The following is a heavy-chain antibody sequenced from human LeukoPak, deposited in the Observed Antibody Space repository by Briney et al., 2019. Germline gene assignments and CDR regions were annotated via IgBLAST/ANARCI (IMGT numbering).Heavy chain of an antibody. CDR3: ARVSFGDSSGWCGRGVIDY. CDR2: IYTSGST. Sequence: SETLPLTCTVSGGSISSYYWSWIRQPAGKGLEWIGRIYTSGSTNYNPSLKSRVTMSVDTSKNQFSLKLSSVTAADTAVYYCARVSFGDSSGWCGRGVIDYWGQGTLVTVSS. D-gene: IGHD6-19*01. J-gene: IGHJ4*02. CDR1: GGSISSYY. V-gene: IGHV4-4*07.